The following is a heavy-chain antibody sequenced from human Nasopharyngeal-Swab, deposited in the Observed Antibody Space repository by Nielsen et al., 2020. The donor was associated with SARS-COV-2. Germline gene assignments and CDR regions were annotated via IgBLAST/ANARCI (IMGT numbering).Heavy chain of an antibody. CDR1: GYSFTSYW. CDR2: IYPGDSDT. D-gene: IGHD5-24*01. CDR3: ARQAQMPTAGFHNWFDP. J-gene: IGHJ5*02. Sequence: KVSCKGSGYSFTSYWIGWVRQMPGKGLEWMGIIYPGDSDTRYSPSFQGQVTTSADKSIRTAYLQWSSLKASDTAMYYCARQAQMPTAGFHNWFDPWGQGTRLTVSS. V-gene: IGHV5-51*01.